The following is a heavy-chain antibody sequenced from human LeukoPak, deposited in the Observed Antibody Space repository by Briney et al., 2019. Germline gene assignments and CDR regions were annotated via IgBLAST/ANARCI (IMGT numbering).Heavy chain of an antibody. CDR1: GFTVSSNY. J-gene: IGHJ4*02. CDR2: IYSGGST. D-gene: IGHD6-19*01. V-gene: IGHV3-66*01. Sequence: PGGSLRLSCAASGFTVSSNYMSWVRQAPGKGLEWVSVIYSGGSTYYADSVKGRFTISRDNSKNTLYLQMNSLRAEDTAVYYCATSWGAVADPRGGVYFDYWGQGTRVTVSS. CDR3: ATSWGAVADPRGGVYFDY.